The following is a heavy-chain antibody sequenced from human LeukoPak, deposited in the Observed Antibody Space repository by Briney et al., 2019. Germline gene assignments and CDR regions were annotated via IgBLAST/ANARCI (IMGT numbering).Heavy chain of an antibody. V-gene: IGHV4-39*01. J-gene: IGHJ5*02. D-gene: IGHD6-13*01. CDR1: GGSISSSSYY. CDR2: MYYSGNT. Sequence: SEALSLTCTVSGGSISSSSYYWGWIRQPPGKGLEWIGRMYYSGNTYFNPSLQSRVTISVDTSKNQFSLRLSSVTAADTAVYYCARHRIAAGGTRHNWFDPWGQGTLVPVSS. CDR3: ARHRIAAGGTRHNWFDP.